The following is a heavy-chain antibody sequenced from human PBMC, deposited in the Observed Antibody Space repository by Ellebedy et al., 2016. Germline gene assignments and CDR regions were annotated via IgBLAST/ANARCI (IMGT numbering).Heavy chain of an antibody. CDR2: MNPNSGNT. CDR1: GGTFSSYA. V-gene: IGHV1-8*02. J-gene: IGHJ4*02. Sequence: ASVNVSCXASGGTFSSYAINWVRQATGQGLEWMGWMNPNSGNTGYAQKFQGRVTMTRNTSISTAYMELSSLRSEDTAVYYCVLVATIFGAYWGQGTLVTVSS. D-gene: IGHD5-12*01. CDR3: VLVATIFGAY.